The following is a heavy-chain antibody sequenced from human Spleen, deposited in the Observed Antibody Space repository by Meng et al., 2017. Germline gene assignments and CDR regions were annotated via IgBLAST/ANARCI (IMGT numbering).Heavy chain of an antibody. CDR1: GFTFSSYA. CDR2: ISGSGGNT. J-gene: IGHJ4*02. CDR3: GYSGYDYVVGY. V-gene: IGHV3-23*01. Sequence: GGSLRLSCAASGFTFSSYAMSWVRQAPGKGLEWVSGISGSGGNTYYADSVKGRFTISRDNSKNTLYLQMNSLRAEDTAVHYCGYSGYDYVVGYWGQGTLVTVSS. D-gene: IGHD5-12*01.